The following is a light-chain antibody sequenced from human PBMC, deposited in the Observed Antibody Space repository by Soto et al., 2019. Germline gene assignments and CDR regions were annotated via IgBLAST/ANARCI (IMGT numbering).Light chain of an antibody. CDR3: QSYDSSLSALV. CDR1: YSNIGACYD. Sequence: QSVLTQPPSVSGAPGQRVTISCTGSYSNIGACYDVHWYQHLPGVAPKLLIYANSNRPSGVPDRFSGSKSGTSASLAITGLQAEDEADYYCQSYDSSLSALVFGGGTKLTVL. J-gene: IGLJ2*01. CDR2: ANS. V-gene: IGLV1-40*01.